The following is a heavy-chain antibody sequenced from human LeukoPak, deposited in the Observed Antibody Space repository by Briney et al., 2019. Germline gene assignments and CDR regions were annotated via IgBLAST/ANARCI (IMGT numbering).Heavy chain of an antibody. J-gene: IGHJ4*02. V-gene: IGHV3-74*01. D-gene: IGHD6-19*01. CDR2: INSDGSKT. CDR3: AKGSAVADIYFDY. Sequence: GGSLRLSCAASGFTFNSYWIHWVRQAPGKGLVWVSRINSDGSKTSYADFVKGRFTISRDNAKNTVFLQMNSLRAEDTAVYFCAKGSAVADIYFDYWGQGTLVTVSS. CDR1: GFTFNSYW.